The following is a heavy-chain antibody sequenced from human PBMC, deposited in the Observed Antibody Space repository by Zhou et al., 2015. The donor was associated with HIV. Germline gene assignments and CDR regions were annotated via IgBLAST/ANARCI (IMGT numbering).Heavy chain of an antibody. J-gene: IGHJ6*02. D-gene: IGHD2-8*01. CDR1: GFTFRSSG. V-gene: IGHV3-33*01. CDR2: IWFDGITK. CDR3: ARSFVVTVSDPAISHYYGMDV. Sequence: QVQLVESGGGAVQPGRSLRLSCATSGFTFRSSGMHWVRQAPGRGLEWVAVIWFDGITKYYADSVKGRFTISKDIAKNSLYLQMNSLRDEDTALYYCARSFVVTVSDPAISHYYGMDVWGRGTTVTVSS.